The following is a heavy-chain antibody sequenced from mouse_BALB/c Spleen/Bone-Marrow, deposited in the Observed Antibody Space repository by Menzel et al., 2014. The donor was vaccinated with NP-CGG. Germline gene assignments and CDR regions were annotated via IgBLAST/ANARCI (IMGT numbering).Heavy chain of an antibody. CDR1: GYSFTGYF. J-gene: IGHJ2*01. CDR2: INPYNGDT. Sequence: EVQRVESGPELVKPGASVKISCKASGYSFTGYFMNWVKQSHGKSLEWIGRINPYNGDTFCNQKFKGKATLTVDKSSSTAHMELLSLTSEDSAVYYCGRGDDYDGDFDRWGQGTTHTVSS. V-gene: IGHV1-37*01. D-gene: IGHD2-4*01. CDR3: GRGDDYDGDFDR.